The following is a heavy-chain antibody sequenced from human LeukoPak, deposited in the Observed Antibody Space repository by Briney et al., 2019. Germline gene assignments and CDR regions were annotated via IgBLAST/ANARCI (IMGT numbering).Heavy chain of an antibody. V-gene: IGHV3-7*01. CDR1: GFMFSTYW. J-gene: IGHJ4*02. D-gene: IGHD2-15*01. Sequence: GGSLRLSCAASGFMFSTYWMTWDRQAPGKGPEWVANIKPDGSETYYVDAVKGRFTISRDNTKNLLYLQMNNLRGEDAAVYHCGGFGYEAGVDLWGQGTLVTVSS. CDR3: GGFGYEAGVDL. CDR2: IKPDGSET.